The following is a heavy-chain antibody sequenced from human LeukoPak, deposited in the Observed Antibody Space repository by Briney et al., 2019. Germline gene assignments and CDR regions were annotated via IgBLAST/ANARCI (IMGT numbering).Heavy chain of an antibody. CDR1: GGSISTSSYY. J-gene: IGHJ4*02. V-gene: IGHV4-39*01. Sequence: PSETLSLTCTVSGGSISTSSYYWGSIRQPPGKGLEWIGSIYHSRSTYYNASLKSRATISADTSKNQFSLKLSSVTAADTAVYYCARHRWMEVYGSGSYYVDYWGQGTLVTVSS. CDR2: IYHSRST. D-gene: IGHD3-10*01. CDR3: ARHRWMEVYGSGSYYVDY.